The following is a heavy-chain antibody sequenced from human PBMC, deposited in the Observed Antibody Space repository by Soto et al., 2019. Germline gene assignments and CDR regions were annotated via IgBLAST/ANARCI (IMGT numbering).Heavy chain of an antibody. V-gene: IGHV3-53*01. CDR1: GFTVSSNY. CDR2: IYSGGST. Sequence: GGSLRLSCAASGFTVSSNYMSWVRQAPGKGLEWVSVIYSGGSTYYADSAQGRFTISRDNSKNTLYLQMNSLRAEDTAVYYCARAGYSSSSRPFDYWGQGTLVTVSS. CDR3: ARAGYSSSSRPFDY. J-gene: IGHJ4*02. D-gene: IGHD6-6*01.